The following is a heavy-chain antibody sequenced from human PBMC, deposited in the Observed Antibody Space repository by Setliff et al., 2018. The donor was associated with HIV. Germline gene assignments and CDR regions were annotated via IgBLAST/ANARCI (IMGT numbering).Heavy chain of an antibody. CDR1: GGSMSTHY. V-gene: IGHV4-59*11. CDR2: IYTTGST. J-gene: IGHJ3*02. Sequence: PSETLSLTCTVSGGSMSTHYWSWIRQTPGKGLEWIGHIYTTGSTHYNPSLRSRVTISIDTSKSHFSLRLKSVTAAGTALYYCASGSPFDDFDMWGQGTMVTVSS. D-gene: IGHD1-26*01. CDR3: ASGSPFDDFDM.